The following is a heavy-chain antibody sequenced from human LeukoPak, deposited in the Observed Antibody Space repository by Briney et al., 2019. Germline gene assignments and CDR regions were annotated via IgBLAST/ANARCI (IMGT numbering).Heavy chain of an antibody. CDR1: GGSFSGYY. CDR3: ARGRYYYGSGKYFDY. J-gene: IGHJ4*02. D-gene: IGHD3-10*01. CDR2: INHSGST. Sequence: SETLSLTCAVYGGSFSGYYWSWIRQPPGKGLEWIGEINHSGSTNYNPSLKSRVTISVDTSKNQFSLKLSSVTAADTAVYYCARGRYYYGSGKYFDYWGQGTLVTVSS. V-gene: IGHV4-34*01.